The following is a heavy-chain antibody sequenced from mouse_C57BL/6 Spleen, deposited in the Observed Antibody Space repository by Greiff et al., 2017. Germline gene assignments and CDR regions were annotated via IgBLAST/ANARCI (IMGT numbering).Heavy chain of an antibody. V-gene: IGHV1-81*01. J-gene: IGHJ3*01. D-gene: IGHD1-1*01. CDR2: IYPRSGNT. Sequence: QVQLQQSGAELARPGASVKLSCKASGYTFTSYGISWVKQRTGKGLEWIGEIYPRSGNTYYNEKFKGKATLTADKSSSTAYMELRSLTSEDSAVYFWAREDGSSQAWFAYWGQGTLVTVSA. CDR1: GYTFTSYG. CDR3: AREDGSSQAWFAY.